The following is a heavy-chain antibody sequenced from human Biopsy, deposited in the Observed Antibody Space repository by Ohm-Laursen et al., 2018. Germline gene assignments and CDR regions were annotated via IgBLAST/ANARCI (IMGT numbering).Heavy chain of an antibody. V-gene: IGHV3-23*01. Sequence: LSLTCAASGFTFSSYAMTWVRQAPGKGLEWVSVINTSGGSTHYAVSVKGRFTISRDNSKNTLYLRMNSLRAEDTAVYCCAKPADSYGSEFYFDYWGQGTLVTVSS. D-gene: IGHD4-17*01. J-gene: IGHJ4*02. CDR1: GFTFSSYA. CDR2: INTSGGST. CDR3: AKPADSYGSEFYFDY.